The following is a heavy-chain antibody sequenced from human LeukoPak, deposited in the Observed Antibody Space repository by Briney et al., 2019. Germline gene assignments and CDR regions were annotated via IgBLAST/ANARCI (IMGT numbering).Heavy chain of an antibody. CDR1: GFTFSSYD. D-gene: IGHD3-10*01. Sequence: PGGSLRLSCAASGFTFSSYDMHWVRQGTGKGLEWVSAIGTAGDTYYPGSVKGRFTTSRENDKHSLYLQMNSLRVGDTAVYYCARGRGWGTFDIWGQGTMVTVSS. V-gene: IGHV3-13*04. J-gene: IGHJ3*02. CDR2: IGTAGDT. CDR3: ARGRGWGTFDI.